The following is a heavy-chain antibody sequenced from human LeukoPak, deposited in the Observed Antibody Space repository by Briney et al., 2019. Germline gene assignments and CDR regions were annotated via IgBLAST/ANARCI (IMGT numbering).Heavy chain of an antibody. D-gene: IGHD6-19*01. CDR1: GFTFSSYD. CDR2: IGTAGDT. Sequence: GGSLRLSCAASGFTFSSYDMHWVRQATGKGLEWVSAIGTAGDTYYPGSVKGRFTISRENAKNSLYLQMNSLRAGDTAVYYCANNPQQWLPSGAFDIWGQGTMVTVSS. J-gene: IGHJ3*02. CDR3: ANNPQQWLPSGAFDI. V-gene: IGHV3-13*01.